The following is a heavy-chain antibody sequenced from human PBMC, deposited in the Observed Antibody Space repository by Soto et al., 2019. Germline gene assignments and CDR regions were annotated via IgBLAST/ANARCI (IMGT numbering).Heavy chain of an antibody. D-gene: IGHD2-21*02. J-gene: IGHJ4*02. V-gene: IGHV3-30*03. CDR2: ISYDGSNK. Sequence: PGGSLRLSCAASGFTFSRYGMHWVRQAPGKGLEWVAFISYDGSNKYYADSVKGRFTISRDNSKNTLYLQMNSLRVDDTAMYFCARVRCSGGDCFYDYWGQGTLVTVS. CDR3: ARVRCSGGDCFYDY. CDR1: GFTFSRYG.